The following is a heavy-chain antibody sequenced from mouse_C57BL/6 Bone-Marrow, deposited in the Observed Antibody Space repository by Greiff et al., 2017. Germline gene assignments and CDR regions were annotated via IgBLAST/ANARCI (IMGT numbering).Heavy chain of an antibody. CDR1: GYTFTSYG. CDR2: IYPRSGNT. J-gene: IGHJ3*01. Sequence: QVQLQQSGAELARPGASVELSCKASGYTFTSYGISWVKQSTGQGLEWIGEIYPRSGNTYYNEKIKGKATLTADKSSSTAYMELSSLTSEDSAVCVSAALLAVWCQGTLVTVSA. CDR3: AALLAV. V-gene: IGHV1-81*01.